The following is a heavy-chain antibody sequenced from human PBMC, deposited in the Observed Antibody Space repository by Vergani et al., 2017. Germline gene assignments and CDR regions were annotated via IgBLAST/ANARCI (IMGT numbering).Heavy chain of an antibody. Sequence: QLHLQESGPGLVKPSETLSLTCTVSGGSITSSSYYWGWIRQPPGKGLEWIGNIYHSGGAYYNPSLKGRVTISVDTSKNQFSLKLSSVTAADTAVYYCARGARRGLFGYWGQGTLVTVSS. J-gene: IGHJ4*02. CDR1: GGSITSSSYY. V-gene: IGHV4-39*01. CDR3: ARGARRGLFGY. D-gene: IGHD3-3*01. CDR2: IYHSGGA.